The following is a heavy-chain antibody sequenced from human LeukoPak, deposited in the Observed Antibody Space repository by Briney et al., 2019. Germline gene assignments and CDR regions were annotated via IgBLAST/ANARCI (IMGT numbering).Heavy chain of an antibody. Sequence: SQTLSLTCTVSGGSISSGGYYWSWIRQHPGKGLEWIGYIYYSGSTYYNPSLKSRVTISVDTSKNQFSLKLSSVTAADTAVYYCARAVERGGAFDIWGQGTMVTVSS. CDR3: ARAVERGGAFDI. CDR1: GGSISSGGYY. V-gene: IGHV4-31*03. D-gene: IGHD5-24*01. J-gene: IGHJ3*02. CDR2: IYYSGST.